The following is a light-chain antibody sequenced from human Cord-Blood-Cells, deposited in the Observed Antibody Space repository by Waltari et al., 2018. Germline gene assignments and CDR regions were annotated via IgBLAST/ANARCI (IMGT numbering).Light chain of an antibody. J-gene: IGLJ1*01. V-gene: IGLV2-23*02. Sequence: QSALTQPASVSGSPGQSITISCTGTSSDVGSYNLVSWYQQHPGKAPKLMIYEVSKRPSGVCNRFASSKSGNTASLTISGLQAEDEADYYCCSYAGSSTFYVFGTGTKVTVL. CDR2: EVS. CDR1: SSDVGSYNL. CDR3: CSYAGSSTFYV.